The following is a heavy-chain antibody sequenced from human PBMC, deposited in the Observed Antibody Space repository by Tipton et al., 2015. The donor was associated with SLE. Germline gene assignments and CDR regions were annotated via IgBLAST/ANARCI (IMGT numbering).Heavy chain of an antibody. CDR1: GGSVSGHY. V-gene: IGHV4-59*02. Sequence: TLSLTCTVSGGSVSGHYWSWLRQSPGKGLEWIGFIYYSGITNYNPSLKSRITVLVDTSKNQFSLRLTSVTAADTAVYYCARGVYCGGDCYSYYFDYWGHGMLVTVSS. CDR3: ARGVYCGGDCYSYYFDY. J-gene: IGHJ4*01. CDR2: IYYSGIT. D-gene: IGHD2-21*01.